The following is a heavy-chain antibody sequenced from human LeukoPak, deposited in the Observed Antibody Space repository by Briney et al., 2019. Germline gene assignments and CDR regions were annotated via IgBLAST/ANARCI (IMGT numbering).Heavy chain of an antibody. CDR2: MNPNSGNT. Sequence: GASVEVSCKASGYTFTSYDINWVRQATGQGLEWMGWMNPNSGNTGYAQKFQGRVTMTRNTSISTAYMELSSLRSEDTAVYYCATSSPERTDAFDIWGQGTMVTVSS. V-gene: IGHV1-8*01. CDR1: GYTFTSYD. J-gene: IGHJ3*02. CDR3: ATSSPERTDAFDI. D-gene: IGHD2-2*01.